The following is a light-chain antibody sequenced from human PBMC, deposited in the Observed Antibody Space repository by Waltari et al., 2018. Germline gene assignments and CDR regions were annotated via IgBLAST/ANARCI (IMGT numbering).Light chain of an antibody. Sequence: MTQSPDILSVSPGETVTLPCRASQSSSYLNWYQQKPGKAPKLLIYAASSLQSGVPSRFSGSGSGTDFTLTISSLQPEDFATYYCQQSYSTPFTFGPGTKVDIK. J-gene: IGKJ3*01. V-gene: IGKV1-39*01. CDR3: QQSYSTPFT. CDR2: AAS. CDR1: QSSSY.